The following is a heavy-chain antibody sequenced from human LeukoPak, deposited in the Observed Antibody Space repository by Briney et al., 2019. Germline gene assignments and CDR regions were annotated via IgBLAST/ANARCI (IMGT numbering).Heavy chain of an antibody. V-gene: IGHV3-23*01. CDR3: AEEGENYAFDI. CDR2: ISGSGGST. J-gene: IGHJ3*02. CDR1: GSTFSNYA. D-gene: IGHD2-21*01. Sequence: GGSLRLSCAASGSTFSNYAMTWVRQAPGKGLEWVSAISGSGGSTYYADSVKGRFTISRDNSKNTLYLQVNSLRAEDTAIYYCAEEGENYAFDIWGQGTMVTVSS.